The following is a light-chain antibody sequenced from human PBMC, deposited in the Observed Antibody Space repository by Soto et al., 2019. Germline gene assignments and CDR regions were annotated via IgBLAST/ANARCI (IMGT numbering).Light chain of an antibody. J-gene: IGLJ1*01. Sequence: QSALTQPASVSGSPGQSITISCTGASSDTAGYNYVSWYQQHPGKAPKLMIYEVSNRPSGVSNRFSGSQSGNTASLTISGLQAEDEANSYGSSYTTSNTPLYGFGNAHKVT. CDR3: SSYTTSNTPLYG. CDR1: SSDTAGYNY. V-gene: IGLV2-14*01. CDR2: EVS.